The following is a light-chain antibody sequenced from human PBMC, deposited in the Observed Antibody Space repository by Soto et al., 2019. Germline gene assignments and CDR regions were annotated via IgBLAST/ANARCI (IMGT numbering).Light chain of an antibody. J-gene: IGKJ4*01. CDR3: QQYDNLPLT. CDR2: DAS. Sequence: DIQMTQSPCSLSASVGDRVTIACRASQDIRNSLNWYQQKPGKAPNVLIYDASNLKTGVPSRFSGSGFGTDFTFTIGSLQPDDIATYYCQQYDNLPLTFGGGTKVDI. V-gene: IGKV1-33*01. CDR1: QDIRNS.